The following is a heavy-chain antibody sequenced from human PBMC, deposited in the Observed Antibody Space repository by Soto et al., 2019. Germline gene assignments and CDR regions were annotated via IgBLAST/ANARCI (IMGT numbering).Heavy chain of an antibody. V-gene: IGHV4-30-4*01. CDR2: IYYSGST. CDR3: ARGGYDFWSGYYAGYYYGMDV. J-gene: IGHJ6*02. D-gene: IGHD3-3*01. CDR1: GGSISSGDYY. Sequence: SETLSLTCTVSGGSISSGDYYWSWIRQPPGKGLEWIGYIYYSGSTYYNPSLKSRVTISVDTSKNQFSLKLSSVTAADTAVYYCARGGYDFWSGYYAGYYYGMDVWGQGTTVT.